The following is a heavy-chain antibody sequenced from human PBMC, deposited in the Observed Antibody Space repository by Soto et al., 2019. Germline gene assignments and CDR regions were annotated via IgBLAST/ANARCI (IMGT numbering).Heavy chain of an antibody. Sequence: GGSLRLSCAASGFAFDDYTMHWVRQAPGKGLEWVSLISWDGGSTYYADSVKGRFTISGDNSKNSLYLQMNSLRTEDTALYYCAKDGIAARPFDYWGQGTLVTVSS. CDR2: ISWDGGST. CDR3: AKDGIAARPFDY. J-gene: IGHJ4*02. V-gene: IGHV3-43*01. CDR1: GFAFDDYT. D-gene: IGHD6-6*01.